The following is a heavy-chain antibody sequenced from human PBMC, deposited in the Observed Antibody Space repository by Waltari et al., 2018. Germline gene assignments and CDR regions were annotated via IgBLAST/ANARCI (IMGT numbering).Heavy chain of an antibody. CDR3: ASGRGWLFDY. CDR1: GFTFISYA. J-gene: IGHJ4*02. Sequence: EVQLLESGGGLVQPGGSLRLSCEASGFTFISYAMNWVRQAPGKGLVWVSSIGGSGGNIYYADSVKGRFSISRDNSKNTLFLQMNSLRGDDTAIYYCASGRGWLFDYWGQGTQVTVSS. D-gene: IGHD6-19*01. V-gene: IGHV3-23*01. CDR2: IGGSGGNI.